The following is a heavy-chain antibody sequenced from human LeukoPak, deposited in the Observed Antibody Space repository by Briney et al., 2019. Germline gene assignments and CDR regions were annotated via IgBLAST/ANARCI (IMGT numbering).Heavy chain of an antibody. CDR1: GYTFTSYD. D-gene: IGHD3-3*01. J-gene: IGHJ4*02. CDR3: ARGEYDFWSGYRVDY. CDR2: MNPNSGNT. V-gene: IGHV1-8*03. Sequence: GASVKVSCMASGYTFTSYDINWVRQATGQGLEWMGWMNPNSGNTGYAQKFQGRVTITRNTSISTAYMELSSLRSEDTAVYYCARGEYDFWSGYRVDYWGQGTLVTVSS.